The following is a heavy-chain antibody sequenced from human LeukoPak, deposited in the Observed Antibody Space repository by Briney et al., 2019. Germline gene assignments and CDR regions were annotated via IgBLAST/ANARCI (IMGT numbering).Heavy chain of an antibody. CDR2: IKSKTDGGTT. CDR1: GFTFSNAW. V-gene: IGHV3-15*01. D-gene: IGHD2-2*01. Sequence: GGSLRLSCAASGFTFSNAWMSWVRQAPGKGLEWVGRIKSKTDGGTTDYAAPVKGRFTISRDDSKNTLYLQMNSLKTEDTAVYYCTTVYTLGYCSSTSCPVGNYWGQGTLVTVSS. CDR3: TTVYTLGYCSSTSCPVGNY. J-gene: IGHJ4*02.